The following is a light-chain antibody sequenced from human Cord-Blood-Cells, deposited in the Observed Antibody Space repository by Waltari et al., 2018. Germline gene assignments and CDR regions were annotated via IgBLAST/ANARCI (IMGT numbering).Light chain of an antibody. CDR2: DAS. Sequence: DIQMTQSPSTLSASVGDRFTITCRASHSISSWLAWYQQKPGKAPKLLIYDASSLESGVPSRFSGSGSGTEFTLTNSSLQPDDFATYYCQQYNSYPYTFGQGTKLEIK. V-gene: IGKV1-5*01. CDR3: QQYNSYPYT. J-gene: IGKJ2*01. CDR1: HSISSW.